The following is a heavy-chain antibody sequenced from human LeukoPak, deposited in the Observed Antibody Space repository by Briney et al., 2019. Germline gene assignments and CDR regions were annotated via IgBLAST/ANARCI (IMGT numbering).Heavy chain of an antibody. J-gene: IGHJ5*02. CDR3: ARGQRPQYTSTWDNWFDP. CDR2: ISSSGNKI. Sequence: GGSLRLSCAASGFPFSSYEMNWVRQAPGKRLQWVSYISSSGNKIYYAASVKGRFTISRDNAKNSLYLQIDSLRAEDTAVYYCARGQRPQYTSTWDNWFDPWDQGTQVTVSS. V-gene: IGHV3-48*03. CDR1: GFPFSSYE. D-gene: IGHD2-2*01.